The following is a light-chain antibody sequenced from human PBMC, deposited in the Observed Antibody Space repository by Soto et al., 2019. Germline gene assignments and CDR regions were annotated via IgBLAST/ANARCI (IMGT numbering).Light chain of an antibody. V-gene: IGKV3-20*01. CDR3: QQYGDSPLT. Sequence: IVLTQSPATLSLSPGERATLSCRASQSVSSYLAWYQQKPGQAPRLLIYGASNRATGIPDRFSGSGSGTDFTHTISRLEPEDFALYYCQQYGDSPLTFGGGTKVDIK. CDR1: QSVSSY. J-gene: IGKJ4*01. CDR2: GAS.